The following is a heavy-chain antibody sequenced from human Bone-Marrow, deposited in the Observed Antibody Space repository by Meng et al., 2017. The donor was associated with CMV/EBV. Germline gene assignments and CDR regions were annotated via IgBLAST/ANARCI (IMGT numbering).Heavy chain of an antibody. CDR1: GSIFSAYY. CDR3: ARDPDTPMAFDH. D-gene: IGHD5-18*01. V-gene: IGHV1-2*02. Sequence: VQLVRLGVEGRGLGSSWQVSCKPSGSIFSAYYIHWVRQAPGQGLEWMGWIHPKNGGTKYAQKFQGRVTMTRDTSISTTYMDLNRLISDDTAVYYCARDPDTPMAFDHWGQGTLVTVSS. J-gene: IGHJ4*02. CDR2: IHPKNGGT.